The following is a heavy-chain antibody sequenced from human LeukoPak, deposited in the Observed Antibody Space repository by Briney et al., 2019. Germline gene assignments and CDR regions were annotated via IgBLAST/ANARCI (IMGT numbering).Heavy chain of an antibody. CDR2: ISRSGSTK. J-gene: IGHJ4*02. CDR1: GFTFSDYN. V-gene: IGHV3-11*01. D-gene: IGHD6-13*01. Sequence: GGSLRLSCAASGFTFSDYNMRWIRQAPGKGLEWVSSISRSGSTKYYADSVKGRFTISRDNSKNTLYLQMNSARAEDTPVYYCAKFRYSSSLVALDYWGQGTLVTVSS. CDR3: AKFRYSSSLVALDY.